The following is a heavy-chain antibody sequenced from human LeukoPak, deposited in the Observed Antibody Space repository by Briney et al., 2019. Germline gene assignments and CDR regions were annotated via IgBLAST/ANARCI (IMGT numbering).Heavy chain of an antibody. Sequence: GGSLRLSCAASGFTLSSYWMSWVRQAPGKGLEWVANIKQDGSEKYYVDSVKGRFTISRDNAKNSLYLQMNSLRAEDTAVYYCASGTAVADYWGQGTLVTVSS. V-gene: IGHV3-7*01. J-gene: IGHJ4*02. CDR3: ASGTAVADY. D-gene: IGHD6-19*01. CDR1: GFTLSSYW. CDR2: IKQDGSEK.